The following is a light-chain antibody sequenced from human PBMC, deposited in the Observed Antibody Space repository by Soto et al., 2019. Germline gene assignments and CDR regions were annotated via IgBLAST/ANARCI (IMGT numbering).Light chain of an antibody. CDR3: QQYNNWPHWT. CDR2: GAS. V-gene: IGKV3-15*01. CDR1: QSVSSN. Sequence: EIVMTQSPATLSVSPGERATLSCRANQSVSSNLAWYQQKPGPAPRLLIYGASTRATGIPARFSGSGSGTEFTLTISSLQSEDFAVYYCQQYNNWPHWTFGQGTKVEIK. J-gene: IGKJ1*01.